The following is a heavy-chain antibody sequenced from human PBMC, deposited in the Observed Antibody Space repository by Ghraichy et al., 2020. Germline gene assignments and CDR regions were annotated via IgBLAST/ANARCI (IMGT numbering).Heavy chain of an antibody. Sequence: GGSLRLSCAASGFTVSSNYMSWVRQAPGKGLEWVSVIYSGGSTNYADSVKGRFTISRHNSKNTLYLQMNSLRAEDTAVYYCARERPSGHFLTGTGDAFDIWGQGTMVTVSS. CDR2: IYSGGST. CDR1: GFTVSSNY. V-gene: IGHV3-53*04. CDR3: ARERPSGHFLTGTGDAFDI. D-gene: IGHD1-7*01. J-gene: IGHJ3*02.